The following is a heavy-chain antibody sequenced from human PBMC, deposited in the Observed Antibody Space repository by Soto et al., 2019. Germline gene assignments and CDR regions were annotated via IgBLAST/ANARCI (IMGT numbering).Heavy chain of an antibody. V-gene: IGHV1-69*13. CDR2: IILIFGTA. D-gene: IGHD2-15*01. Sequence: SVKVSCKASGGTFSSYAISWVRQAPGQGLEWMGGIILIFGTANYAQKFQGRVTITADESTSTAYMELSSLRSEDTAVYYCARERRPGVVAARCFDYWGQGTLVTV. CDR3: ARERRPGVVAARCFDY. J-gene: IGHJ4*02. CDR1: GGTFSSYA.